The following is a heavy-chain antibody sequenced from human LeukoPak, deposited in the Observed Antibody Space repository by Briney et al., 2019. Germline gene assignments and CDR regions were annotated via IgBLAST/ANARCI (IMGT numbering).Heavy chain of an antibody. CDR3: ARGKTMVYCSGGSCQNWFDP. CDR1: GGSFSGYY. J-gene: IGHJ5*02. CDR2: INHSVST. Sequence: PSETLSLTCAVYGGSFSGYYWSWIRQPPGKGLECIGEINHSVSTNYNPSLKSLATISVDPSKNQFSLKLSSATAADTAVYYCARGKTMVYCSGGSCQNWFDPWGQGTLVTVSS. D-gene: IGHD2-15*01. V-gene: IGHV4-34*01.